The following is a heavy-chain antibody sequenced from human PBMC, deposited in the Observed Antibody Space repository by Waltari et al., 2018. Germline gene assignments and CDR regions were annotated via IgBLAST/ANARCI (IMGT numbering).Heavy chain of an antibody. CDR1: GYTFTTYP. V-gene: IGHV1-3*01. Sequence: QVQLAQSGPEVKKPGASVKVSCKASGYTFTTYPIHWVRRAPGQGLEWMGWINAGNGNTKYSHKSQGRVTITRDTSASTVYMELSSLTSEDTALYYCAKDGGWYYFENWGQGTLVTVSS. J-gene: IGHJ4*02. CDR3: AKDGGWYYFEN. CDR2: INAGNGNT. D-gene: IGHD6-19*01.